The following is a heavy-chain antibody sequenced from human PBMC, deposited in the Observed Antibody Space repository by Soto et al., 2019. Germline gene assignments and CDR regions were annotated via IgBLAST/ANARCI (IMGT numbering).Heavy chain of an antibody. CDR3: VGTGYSYVYFDY. V-gene: IGHV4-31*03. J-gene: IGHJ4*02. CDR2: IYHSGST. CDR1: GGYISSGGYY. Sequence: SETLSLTCTVSGGYISSGGYYWSCIRQHPGKGLEWIGYIYHSGSTYYNPSLKSRVTISVDTSKNQFSLKLSSVTAADTAVYYCVGTGYSYVYFDYWGQGTLVNVSS. D-gene: IGHD5-18*01.